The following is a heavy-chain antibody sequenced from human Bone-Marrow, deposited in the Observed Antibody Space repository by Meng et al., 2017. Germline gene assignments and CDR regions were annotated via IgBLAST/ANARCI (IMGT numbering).Heavy chain of an antibody. CDR1: GGSISSSSYY. CDR2: IYYSGST. J-gene: IGHJ4*02. CDR3: ARVLHSGYTSIDY. V-gene: IGHV4-39*07. Sequence: SETLSLTCTVSGGSISSSSYYWGWIRQPPGKGLEWIGSIYYSGSTYYNPSLKSRVTISVDTSKNQFSLKLSSVTAADTAVYYCARVLHSGYTSIDYWGQGTLVTVSS. D-gene: IGHD3-22*01.